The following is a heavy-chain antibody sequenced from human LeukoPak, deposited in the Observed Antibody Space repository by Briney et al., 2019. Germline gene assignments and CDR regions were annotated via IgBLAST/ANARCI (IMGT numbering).Heavy chain of an antibody. J-gene: IGHJ4*02. Sequence: PSETLSLTCTVSGGSMSDYYWSWIRQPPGKGLEWIGCIHYSGSTDYNPSLKSRVTMSVDTSKNQFSLKVSSVTAADTAVYYCARGSDTAAGLYWGQGTLVTVSS. CDR2: IHYSGST. CDR3: ARGSDTAAGLY. V-gene: IGHV4-59*12. CDR1: GGSMSDYY. D-gene: IGHD6-13*01.